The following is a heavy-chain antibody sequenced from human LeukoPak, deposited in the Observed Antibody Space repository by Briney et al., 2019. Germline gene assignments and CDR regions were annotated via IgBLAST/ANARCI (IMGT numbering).Heavy chain of an antibody. D-gene: IGHD2-2*01. J-gene: IGHJ4*02. CDR2: INHSGST. V-gene: IGHV4-34*01. CDR3: ARAAYCSITDCYGFDY. Sequence: SESLSLTCAVYGGSFSGYYWSWIRQPPGKGLEWIGEINHSGSTNYNPSLKSRVTFSVDTSKKQFSLKLTSVTAADTAVYYCARAAYCSITDCYGFDYWGQGTLVTVSS. CDR1: GGSFSGYY.